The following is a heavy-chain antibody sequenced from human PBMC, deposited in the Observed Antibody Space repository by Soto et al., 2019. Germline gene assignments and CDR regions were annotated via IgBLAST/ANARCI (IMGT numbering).Heavy chain of an antibody. Sequence: EVQLVESGGGLIQPGGSLRLSCAVSGFTVSNNYMSWVRQAPGKGLEGVSVIYSGGYTAYGDSVKGRFTISRDNSKNTIYPQMNSRRPDNRAWYYGATQRGGGGYWGQGTLVTVSS. J-gene: IGHJ4*02. CDR2: IYSGGYT. CDR3: ATQRGGGGY. D-gene: IGHD6-25*01. CDR1: GFTVSNNY. V-gene: IGHV3-53*01.